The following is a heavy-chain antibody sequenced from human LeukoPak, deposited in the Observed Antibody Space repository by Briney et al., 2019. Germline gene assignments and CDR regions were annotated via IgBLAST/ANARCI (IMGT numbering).Heavy chain of an antibody. V-gene: IGHV3-43*02. CDR2: ISGDGVST. CDR1: GLPTGDFA. J-gene: IGHJ4*02. CDR3: ARESGKFDY. Sequence: GGSLRLSCVASGLPTGDFAMHWVRQAQGKVLEWVSLISGDGVSTFYADSVKGRFSISRDNSKNSLSLEMNSLRTEDTAMYYCARESGKFDYWGQGTLVAVSS.